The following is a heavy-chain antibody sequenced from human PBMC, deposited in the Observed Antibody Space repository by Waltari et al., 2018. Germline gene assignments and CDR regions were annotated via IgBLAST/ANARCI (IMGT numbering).Heavy chain of an antibody. CDR2: ISWDGGST. J-gene: IGHJ4*02. D-gene: IGHD5-12*01. CDR3: AKDSGSGYVG. CDR1: GFTFDDYT. Sequence: EVQLVESGGVVVQPGGSLRLSCAAAGFTFDDYTMHWVRQAPGKGLEWVSLISWDGGSTYYADSVKGRFTISRDNSKNSLYLQMNSLRTEDTALYYCAKDSGSGYVGWGQGTLVTVSS. V-gene: IGHV3-43*01.